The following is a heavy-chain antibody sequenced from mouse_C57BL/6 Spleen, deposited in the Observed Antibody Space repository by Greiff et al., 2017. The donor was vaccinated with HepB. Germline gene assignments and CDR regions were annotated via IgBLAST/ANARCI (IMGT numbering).Heavy chain of an antibody. J-gene: IGHJ4*01. CDR2: IDPSDSYT. CDR3: ARILVYYAMDY. CDR1: GYTFTSYW. D-gene: IGHD4-1*01. Sequence: QVQLKQPGAELVMPGASVKLSCKASGYTFTSYWMHWVKQRPGQGLEWIGEIDPSDSYTNYNQKFKGKSTLTVDKSSSTAYMQLSSLTSEDSAVYYCARILVYYAMDYWGQGTSVTVSS. V-gene: IGHV1-69*01.